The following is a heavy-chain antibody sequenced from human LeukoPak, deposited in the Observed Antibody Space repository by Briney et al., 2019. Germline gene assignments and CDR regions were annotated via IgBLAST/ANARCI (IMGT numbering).Heavy chain of an antibody. CDR1: GFRFSDYG. D-gene: IGHD2-15*01. J-gene: IGHJ4*02. CDR3: AKRRDYCSGGSCYSLDY. CDR2: ISSDGTKK. Sequence: PGRSLRRSCAASGFRFSDYGMHWVRQAPGRGLEWVAVISSDGTKKAYADSVKGRFTISRDNSENTLYLQMSSLRAEDTAVYYCAKRRDYCSGGSCYSLDYWGQGTLVTVSS. V-gene: IGHV3-30*18.